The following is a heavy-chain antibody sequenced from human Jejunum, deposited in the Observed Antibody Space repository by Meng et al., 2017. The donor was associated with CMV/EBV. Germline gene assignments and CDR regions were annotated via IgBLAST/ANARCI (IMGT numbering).Heavy chain of an antibody. CDR1: GFIFRNYW. Sequence: LSCSASGFIFRNYWMSWARQAPGRGLEWVASMKTDGSEKYYVDSVKGRFTMSRDNAKNSLYLQMNSLRAEDTAVYYCARGNALDYWGLGTLVTVSS. J-gene: IGHJ4*02. CDR2: MKTDGSEK. V-gene: IGHV3-7*01. CDR3: ARGNALDY.